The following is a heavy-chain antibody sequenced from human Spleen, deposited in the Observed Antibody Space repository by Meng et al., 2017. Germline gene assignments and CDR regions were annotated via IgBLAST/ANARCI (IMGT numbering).Heavy chain of an antibody. V-gene: IGHV4-34*01. D-gene: IGHD4-11*01. CDR1: GGSFSDYY. CDR2: INHSGST. CDR3: ARGPTTMAHDFDY. J-gene: IGHJ4*02. Sequence: QVKVQQWGAGLLKPSETLSLTCVVSGGSFSDYYWSWIRQPPGKGLEWIGEINHSGSTNYNPPLESRATISVDTSQNNLSLKLSSVTAADSAVYYCARGPTTMAHDFDYWGQGTLVTVSS.